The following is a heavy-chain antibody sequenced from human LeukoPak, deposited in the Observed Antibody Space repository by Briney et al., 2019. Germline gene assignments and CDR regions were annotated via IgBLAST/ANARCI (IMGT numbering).Heavy chain of an antibody. CDR1: GFTFDDYA. V-gene: IGHV3-9*01. Sequence: GGSLRLSCAASGFTFDDYAMHWVPQAPEKALEGVSGISWNSGSIGYADSVKGRFTISRDNAKNSLYLQMNSLRAEDTALYYCAKEAGSSWRFAFDIWGQGTMVTVSS. J-gene: IGHJ3*02. D-gene: IGHD6-13*01. CDR2: ISWNSGSI. CDR3: AKEAGSSWRFAFDI.